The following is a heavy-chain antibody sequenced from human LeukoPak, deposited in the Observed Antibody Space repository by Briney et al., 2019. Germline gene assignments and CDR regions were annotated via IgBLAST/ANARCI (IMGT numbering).Heavy chain of an antibody. CDR1: GGSISATTYY. D-gene: IGHD6-19*01. V-gene: IGHV4-39*07. J-gene: IGHJ5*02. CDR3: ARVGWRNAAAHPNWLDP. CDR2: IYYNGNT. Sequence: SETLSLTCTVSGGSISATTYYWGWIRQPPGTGLEWIANIYYNGNTAYNPSLKSRATISIDTSKNQFSLRLNSVTAADTAVYYCARVGWRNAAAHPNWLDPWGQRILVTVSS.